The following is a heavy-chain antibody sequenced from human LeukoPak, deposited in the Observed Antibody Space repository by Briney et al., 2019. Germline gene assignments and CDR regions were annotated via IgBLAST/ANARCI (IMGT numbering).Heavy chain of an antibody. CDR1: GFTFSSYA. V-gene: IGHV3-23*01. CDR3: APTSGGYGNGFDY. J-gene: IGHJ4*02. Sequence: PGGSLRLSCAASGFTFSSYAVSWVRQAPGKGLERVSVISGGGSSTYYADSVKGRFTISRDNSKNTLYLQMNSLRVEDTAVYYCAPTSGGYGNGFDYWGQGTLVTVSS. CDR2: ISGGGSST. D-gene: IGHD5-12*01.